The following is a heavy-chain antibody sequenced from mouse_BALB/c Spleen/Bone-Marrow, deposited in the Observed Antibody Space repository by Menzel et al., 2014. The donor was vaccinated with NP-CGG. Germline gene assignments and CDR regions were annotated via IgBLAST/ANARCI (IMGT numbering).Heavy chain of an antibody. V-gene: IGHV5-4*02. J-gene: IGHJ3*01. CDR2: ISDGGSYT. Sequence: EVQRVESGGGLVKPGGSLKLSCAASGFTFSDYYMYWVRQTPEKRLEWVATISDGGSYTYYPDSVKGRFTISRDNAKNSLCLQMSSLKSEDTAMYYCVLRWFAYWGQGTLVTVSA. D-gene: IGHD1-1*01. CDR3: VLRWFAY. CDR1: GFTFSDYY.